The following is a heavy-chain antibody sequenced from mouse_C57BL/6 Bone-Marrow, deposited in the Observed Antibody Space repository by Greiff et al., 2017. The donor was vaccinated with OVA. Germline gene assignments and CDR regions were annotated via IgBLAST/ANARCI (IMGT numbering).Heavy chain of an antibody. CDR2: INPSNGGT. J-gene: IGHJ2*01. CDR3: EAETGTGGYYFDY. D-gene: IGHD4-1*01. V-gene: IGHV1-53*01. CDR1: GYTFTSYW. Sequence: QVQLQQPGPELVKPGASVKLSCKASGYTFTSYWMHWVKQRPGQGLEWIGNINPSNGGTNYNEKFKSKATLTVDKSSSTAYMQLSSLTSEDSAVYYCEAETGTGGYYFDYWGQGTTLTVSS.